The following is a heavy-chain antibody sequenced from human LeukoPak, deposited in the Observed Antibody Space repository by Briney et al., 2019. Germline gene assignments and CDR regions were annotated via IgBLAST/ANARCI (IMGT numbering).Heavy chain of an antibody. CDR3: ARDGGSSWYFDY. CDR1: GFTVSSYA. J-gene: IGHJ4*02. Sequence: GGSLRLSCAASGFTVSSYAMSWVRQAPGKGLEWVSAISGSGGSTYYADSLKGRFTISRDNSKNTLYLQMNSLRAEDTAVYYCARDGGSSWYFDYWGQGTLVTVSS. CDR2: ISGSGGST. D-gene: IGHD6-13*01. V-gene: IGHV3-23*01.